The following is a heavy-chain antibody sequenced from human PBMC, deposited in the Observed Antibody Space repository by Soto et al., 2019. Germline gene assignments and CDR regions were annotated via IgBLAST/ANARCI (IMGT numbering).Heavy chain of an antibody. CDR1: GGSFSGYY. CDR3: ARDSDYVWGSYRYPYTVGYYFDY. Sequence: PSETLSLTCAVYGGSFSGYYWSWIRQPPGKGLEWIGEINHSGSTNYNPSLKSRVTISVDTSKNQFSLKLSSVTAADTAVYYCARDSDYVWGSYRYPYTVGYYFDYWGQGTLVTVSS. CDR2: INHSGST. J-gene: IGHJ4*02. V-gene: IGHV4-34*01. D-gene: IGHD3-16*02.